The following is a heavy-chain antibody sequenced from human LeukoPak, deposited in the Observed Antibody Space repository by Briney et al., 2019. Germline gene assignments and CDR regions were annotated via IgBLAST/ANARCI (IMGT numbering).Heavy chain of an antibody. V-gene: IGHV3-74*01. CDR3: ARFDWEYITMTLDV. CDR2: INSDGSST. Sequence: GGSLRLSCAASGFTFSNYWMHWVRQAPGKGLVWVSRINSDGSSTSYADSVKGRFTISRGNAKNTLYLQMNSLRAEDTAVYYCARFDWEYITMTLDVWGKGTTVTVSS. CDR1: GFTFSNYW. J-gene: IGHJ6*04. D-gene: IGHD3-22*01.